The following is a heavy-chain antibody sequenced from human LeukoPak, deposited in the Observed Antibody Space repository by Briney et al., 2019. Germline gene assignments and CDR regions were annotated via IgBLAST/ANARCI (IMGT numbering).Heavy chain of an antibody. Sequence: GASVKVSCKASGYTFTGYYMHWVRQAPGQGLEWMGWINPNSGGTNYAQKFQGRVTMTRDTSISTAYMELSRLRSDDTAVYYCARYMEDGSGYYPKYYFDYWGQGTLVTVSS. CDR2: INPNSGGT. CDR1: GYTFTGYY. V-gene: IGHV1-2*02. D-gene: IGHD3-22*01. J-gene: IGHJ4*02. CDR3: ARYMEDGSGYYPKYYFDY.